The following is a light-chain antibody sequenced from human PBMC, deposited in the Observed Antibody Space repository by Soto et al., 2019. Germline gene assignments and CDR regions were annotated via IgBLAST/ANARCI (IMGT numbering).Light chain of an antibody. CDR2: YDD. V-gene: IGLV1-36*01. J-gene: IGLJ1*01. CDR3: AAWVGSLKSYV. CDR1: SSNIGRSA. Sequence: QLVLTQPSSVSEAPGQTVTISCSGSSSNIGRSAVNWYQQVPGKAPRLLVYYDDMLPSGVSDRFSGSKSGTSASLAISGLQSDDEADYYCAAWVGSLKSYVFGTGTKLTVL.